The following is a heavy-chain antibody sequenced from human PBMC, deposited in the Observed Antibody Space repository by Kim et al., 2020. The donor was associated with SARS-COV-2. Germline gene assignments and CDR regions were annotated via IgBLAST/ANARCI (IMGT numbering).Heavy chain of an antibody. V-gene: IGHV4-34*01. D-gene: IGHD6-6*01. J-gene: IGHJ5*02. Sequence: SETLSLTCAVYGESFNDYFWNWIRQSPGTGLEWIGEINHSESTTYNPSLKSRVTMSVDTSKKQFSLKLTSVTAADTAIYYCARGRISARFGWFDPWGQGTLVTVSS. CDR1: GESFNDYF. CDR3: ARGRISARFGWFDP. CDR2: INHSEST.